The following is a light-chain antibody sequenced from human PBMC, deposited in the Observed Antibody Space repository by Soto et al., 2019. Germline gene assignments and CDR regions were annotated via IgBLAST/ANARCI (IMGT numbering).Light chain of an antibody. CDR1: QSVSSN. J-gene: IGKJ4*01. Sequence: EIVMTQSPATLSVSPGERATLSCRASQSVSSNIAWYQQKPGQAPRLLIYGASTRGTGIPARFSGSRSGTEFTITISRLESEDFAVYYCQQNNNWPPLTFGGGTKVEIK. V-gene: IGKV3-15*01. CDR3: QQNNNWPPLT. CDR2: GAS.